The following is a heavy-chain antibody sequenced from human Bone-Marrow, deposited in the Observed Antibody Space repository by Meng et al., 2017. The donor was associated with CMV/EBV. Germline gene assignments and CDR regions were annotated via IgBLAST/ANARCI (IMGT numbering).Heavy chain of an antibody. CDR1: GGSISSYY. Sequence: SETLSLTCTVSGGSISSYYWSWIRQPPGKGLEWIGYIYYSGSTNYNPSLKSRVTISVDTSKNQFSLKLSSVTAADTAVYYCARGGRYCSSTSCYYYYYYGMDVWGQGTTVTVSS. CDR2: IYYSGST. D-gene: IGHD2-2*01. J-gene: IGHJ6*02. V-gene: IGHV4-59*01. CDR3: ARGGRYCSSTSCYYYYYYGMDV.